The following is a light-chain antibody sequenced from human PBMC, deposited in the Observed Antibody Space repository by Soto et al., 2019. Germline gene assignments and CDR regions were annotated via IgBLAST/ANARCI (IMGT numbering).Light chain of an antibody. CDR2: DAY. Sequence: EIVLTQSPGTLSLSPGDTATLSCRASQSVRSNFLAWYQHKPGQAPRLLIHDAYSRATGIPDRFSGSGSDRDFTLTISRLATEDFAVYYCQQYAGSPRTFGQGAKLEIK. CDR3: QQYAGSPRT. J-gene: IGKJ2*01. CDR1: QSVRSNF. V-gene: IGKV3-20*01.